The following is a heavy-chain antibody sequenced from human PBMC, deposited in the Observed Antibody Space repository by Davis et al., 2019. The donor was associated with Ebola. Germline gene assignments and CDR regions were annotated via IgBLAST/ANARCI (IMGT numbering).Heavy chain of an antibody. Sequence: PGGSLRLSCTVSGGSISSYYWSWIRQPPGKGLEWIGYIYYSGSTNYNPSLKSRVTISVDTSKNQFSLKLSSVTAADTAVYYCARVATIYYYYYGMDVWGQGTTVTVSS. D-gene: IGHD5-12*01. CDR1: GGSISSYY. CDR3: ARVATIYYYYYGMDV. J-gene: IGHJ6*02. V-gene: IGHV4-59*01. CDR2: IYYSGST.